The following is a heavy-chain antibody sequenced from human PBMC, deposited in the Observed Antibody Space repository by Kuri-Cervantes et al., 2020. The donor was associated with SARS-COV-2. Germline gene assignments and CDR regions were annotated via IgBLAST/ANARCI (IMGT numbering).Heavy chain of an antibody. CDR2: LDTSGST. CDR3: ASSDFWSGHYYFDY. J-gene: IGHJ4*02. V-gene: IGHV4-61*09. Sequence: SCDVSGVSVSGGTYYWSWIRQPAGKGLEWIGHLDTSGSTTYNPSLKSRVTISVDTSKNQFSLKLSSVTAADTAVYYCASSDFWSGHYYFDYWGQGTLVTVSS. CDR1: GVSVSGGTYY. D-gene: IGHD3-3*01.